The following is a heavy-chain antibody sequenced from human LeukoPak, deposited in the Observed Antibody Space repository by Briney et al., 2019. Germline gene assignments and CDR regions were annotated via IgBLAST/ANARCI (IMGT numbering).Heavy chain of an antibody. D-gene: IGHD3-10*01. CDR3: ARRFAPSRNDAFDI. J-gene: IGHJ3*02. Sequence: SETLSLTCTVSGGSINSSSYYWGWIRQPPGKGLEWIETIYYSGSTYYNPSLKSRVTISVDTSKNQFSLKLSSVTASDTAVYYCARRFAPSRNDAFDIWGQGTMVTVSS. CDR1: GGSINSSSYY. CDR2: IYYSGST. V-gene: IGHV4-39*01.